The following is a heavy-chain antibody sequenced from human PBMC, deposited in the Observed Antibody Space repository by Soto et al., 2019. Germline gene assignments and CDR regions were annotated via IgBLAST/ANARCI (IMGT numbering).Heavy chain of an antibody. J-gene: IGHJ4*02. CDR1: ECNFRSYT. V-gene: IGHV3-21*01. Sequence: GGSLRLSCTGSECNFRSYTRNWVRQDPGKGLEWVASISGTSTYIHYADSVKGRFTISRDNAKKSLYLQMNSLRAEDTAVYYCARVIIVRRGYFDFWGQGTLVTVSS. CDR2: ISGTSTYI. D-gene: IGHD2-2*01. CDR3: ARVIIVRRGYFDF.